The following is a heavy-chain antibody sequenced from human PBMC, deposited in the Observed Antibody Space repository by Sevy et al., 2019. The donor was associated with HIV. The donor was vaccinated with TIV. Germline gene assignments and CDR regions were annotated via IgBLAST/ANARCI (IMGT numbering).Heavy chain of an antibody. CDR3: ARELWPGDY. CDR1: GFTFSDYY. Sequence: RGSLRLSCAASGFTFSDYYMGWVRQAPGKGLEWVANIKQDGSQKNYVDSVKGRFTISRDNAKNSLYLQMNRLRVDDTAVYYCARELWPGDYWGQGTLVTVSS. J-gene: IGHJ4*02. V-gene: IGHV3-7*01. CDR2: IKQDGSQK. D-gene: IGHD2-21*01.